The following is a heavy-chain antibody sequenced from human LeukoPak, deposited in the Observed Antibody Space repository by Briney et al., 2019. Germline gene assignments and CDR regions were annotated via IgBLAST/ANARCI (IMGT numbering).Heavy chain of an antibody. CDR2: INTNTGNP. D-gene: IGHD6-13*01. CDR1: GYTFTTHA. V-gene: IGHV7-4-1*02. J-gene: IGHJ4*02. Sequence: ASVKVSCKASGYTFTTHALNWVRQAPGQGLEWMGWINTNTGNPTYAQGFTGRFVFSLDTSVSTAYLQISSLKAEDTAMYYCARDGYITPPHWGQGTLVTVSS. CDR3: ARDGYITPPH.